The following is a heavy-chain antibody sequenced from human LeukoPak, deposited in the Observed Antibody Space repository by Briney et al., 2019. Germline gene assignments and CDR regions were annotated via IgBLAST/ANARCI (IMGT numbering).Heavy chain of an antibody. J-gene: IGHJ5*02. V-gene: IGHV4-39*01. CDR3: ARHHAGLYCSSTSCLNWFDP. D-gene: IGHD2-2*01. CDR1: GGSISSSSYY. CDR2: IYYSGST. Sequence: PSETLSLTCTVSGGSISSSSYYWGWIRQPPGKGLEWIGSIYYSGSTYYNPSLKSRVTISVDTSKNQFPLKLSSVTAADTAVYYCARHHAGLYCSSTSCLNWFDPWGQGTLVTVS.